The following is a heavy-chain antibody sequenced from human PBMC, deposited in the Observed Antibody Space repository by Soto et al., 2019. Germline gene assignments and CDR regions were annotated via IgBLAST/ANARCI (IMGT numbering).Heavy chain of an antibody. Sequence: GGSLRLSCAASGFTFDDYAMHWVRQAPGKGLEWVPGISWNSGSIGYADSVKGRFTISRDNAKNSLYLQMNSLRAEDTALYYCAKDISYDSSGYYLDYWGQGTLVTVSS. CDR2: ISWNSGSI. V-gene: IGHV3-9*01. CDR3: AKDISYDSSGYYLDY. D-gene: IGHD3-22*01. CDR1: GFTFDDYA. J-gene: IGHJ4*02.